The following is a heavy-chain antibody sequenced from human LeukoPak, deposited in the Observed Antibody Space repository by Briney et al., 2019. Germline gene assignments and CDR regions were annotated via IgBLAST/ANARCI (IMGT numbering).Heavy chain of an antibody. CDR3: ARDPDRSVRLDY. J-gene: IGHJ4*02. CDR1: GFTFSSYA. D-gene: IGHD1-14*01. Sequence: GGSLRLSCAASGFTFSSYAMHWVRQAPGKGLEWVAVISYDGSNKYYADSVKGRFTISRDNSKNTLYLQMNSLRAEDTAVYYCARDPDRSVRLDYWGQGTLVTVSS. CDR2: ISYDGSNK. V-gene: IGHV3-30*01.